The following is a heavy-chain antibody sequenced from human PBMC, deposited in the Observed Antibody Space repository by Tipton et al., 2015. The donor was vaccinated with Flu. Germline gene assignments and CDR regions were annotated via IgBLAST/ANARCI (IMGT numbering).Heavy chain of an antibody. J-gene: IGHJ4*02. CDR1: GLGFSSIG. CDR3: VTSGEKYRPFDS. Sequence: GSLRLSCAASGLGFSSIGMHWVRQAPGKRLEWVSFIQFDGSKQDYEESVKGRLTVSRDNSKNTLYLQMSRLKPEDTAVYFCVTSGEKYRPFDSWGQGTLVTVSS. CDR2: IQFDGSKQ. V-gene: IGHV3-30*02. D-gene: IGHD2-2*01.